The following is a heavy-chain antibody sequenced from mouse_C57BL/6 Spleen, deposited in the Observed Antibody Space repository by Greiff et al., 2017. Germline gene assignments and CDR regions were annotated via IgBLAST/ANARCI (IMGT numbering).Heavy chain of an antibody. V-gene: IGHV1-5*01. CDR1: GYTFTSYW. D-gene: IGHD2-14*01. Sequence: VQLQQSGTVLARPGASVKMSCKTSGYTFTSYWMNWVKQRPGQGLAWIGAIFPGNSDTSYNQKFKGKATLTAVPSASTAYMDLSSLTDEDSAVYACTRVYRSPWFAYWGQGTLVTVSA. CDR2: IFPGNSDT. J-gene: IGHJ3*01. CDR3: TRVYRSPWFAY.